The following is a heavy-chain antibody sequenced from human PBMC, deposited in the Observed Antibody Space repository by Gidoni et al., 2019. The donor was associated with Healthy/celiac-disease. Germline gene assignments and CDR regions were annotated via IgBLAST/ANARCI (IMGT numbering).Heavy chain of an antibody. CDR3: AKDDWFGELYEITAEYFQH. Sequence: QVQLVESGGGVVQPGRSLTLSCAASGFTFSSFGWHWVRQAPGKGLEWVAVISYDGSNKYYADSVKGRFTISRDNSKNTQYLQMNSLRAEDTAVYYCAKDDWFGELYEITAEYFQHWGQGTLVTVSS. D-gene: IGHD3-10*01. CDR2: ISYDGSNK. J-gene: IGHJ1*01. V-gene: IGHV3-30*18. CDR1: GFTFSSFG.